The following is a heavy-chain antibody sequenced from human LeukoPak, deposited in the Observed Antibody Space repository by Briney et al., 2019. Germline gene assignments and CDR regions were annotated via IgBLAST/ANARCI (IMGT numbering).Heavy chain of an antibody. D-gene: IGHD1-26*01. CDR2: IICTSRYI. Sequence: PGGSLRLSCAASGLSFSTYIMNWVRQAPGKGLEWVSSIICTSRYIYYADSVKGRFTISRDNAKNSLYLQMNSLRAKDTAVSDCATSQRSASFEGYWGQGTLVTVSS. J-gene: IGHJ4*02. V-gene: IGHV3-21*01. CDR1: GLSFSTYI. CDR3: ATSQRSASFEGY.